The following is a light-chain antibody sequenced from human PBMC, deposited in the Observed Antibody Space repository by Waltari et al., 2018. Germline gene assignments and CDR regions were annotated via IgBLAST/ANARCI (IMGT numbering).Light chain of an antibody. CDR2: EAS. CDR3: QQYNSYSLLT. CDR1: QSISKW. J-gene: IGKJ4*01. V-gene: IGKV1-5*03. Sequence: DIRMTQSPSTLSASAGDRVIISCRASQSISKWLAWYQQKPGKAPKLLIYEASTLQSGVPSRFRGNGSGTDFTLTISSLQPDDFATYYCQQYNSYSLLTFGGGTKVEIK.